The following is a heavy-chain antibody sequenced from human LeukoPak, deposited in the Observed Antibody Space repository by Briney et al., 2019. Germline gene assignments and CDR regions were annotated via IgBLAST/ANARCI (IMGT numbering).Heavy chain of an antibody. Sequence: ASVKVSCKASGYTFTSYGISWVRQAPGQGLERMGWISAYNGNTNYAQKLQGRVTMTTDTSTSTAYMELRSLRSDDTAVYYCARDRPDMLTGYAYYYGMDVWGKGTTVTVSS. D-gene: IGHD3-9*01. J-gene: IGHJ6*04. CDR2: ISAYNGNT. CDR3: ARDRPDMLTGYAYYYGMDV. CDR1: GYTFTSYG. V-gene: IGHV1-18*04.